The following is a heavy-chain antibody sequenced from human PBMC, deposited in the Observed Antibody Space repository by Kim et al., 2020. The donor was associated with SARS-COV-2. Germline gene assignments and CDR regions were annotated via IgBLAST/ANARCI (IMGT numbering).Heavy chain of an antibody. J-gene: IGHJ4*02. CDR2: SSYI. Sequence: SSYITYADSVKGRFTISRDNAKNSLYRQMNSLRAEDTAVYYCARGSELDYWGQGTLVTVSS. CDR3: ARGSELDY. V-gene: IGHV3-21*01.